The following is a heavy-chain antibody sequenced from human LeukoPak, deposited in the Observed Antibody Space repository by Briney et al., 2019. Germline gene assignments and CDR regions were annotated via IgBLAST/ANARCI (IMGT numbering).Heavy chain of an antibody. Sequence: AGGSLRLSCAASGFTFSSYWMSWVRQAPGKGLEWVANIKQDGSEKYYVDSVKGRFTISRDNAKNSLYLQMNSLRAEDTAVYYCARDGTYYDFWSGYPEDYWGQGTLVTASS. CDR2: IKQDGSEK. D-gene: IGHD3-3*01. J-gene: IGHJ4*02. CDR1: GFTFSSYW. CDR3: ARDGTYYDFWSGYPEDY. V-gene: IGHV3-7*01.